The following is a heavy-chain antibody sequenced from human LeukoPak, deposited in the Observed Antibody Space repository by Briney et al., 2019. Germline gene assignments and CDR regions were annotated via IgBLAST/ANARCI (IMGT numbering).Heavy chain of an antibody. D-gene: IGHD1-26*01. J-gene: IGHJ3*02. CDR1: GGSFSGYY. Sequence: SETLSLTCAVYGGSFSGYYWSWIRQPPGKGLEWIGEINHSGYTNYNPSLKSRVTISVDTSKNQFSLKLSSVTAADTAVYYCARGRFVYGSYRSRDAFDIWGQGTMVTVSS. CDR3: ARGRFVYGSYRSRDAFDI. CDR2: INHSGYT. V-gene: IGHV4-34*01.